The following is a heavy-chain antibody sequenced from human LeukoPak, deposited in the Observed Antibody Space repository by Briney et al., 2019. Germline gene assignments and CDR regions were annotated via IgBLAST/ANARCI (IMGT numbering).Heavy chain of an antibody. CDR1: GFTFSNFG. V-gene: IGHV3-23*01. CDR2: ISAGGGT. J-gene: IGHJ4*02. D-gene: IGHD3-16*01. CDR3: AKRSSLNYFDS. Sequence: PGGSLRLSCAASGFTFSNFGMSWVRQAPGNGLEWVSAISAGGGTYYADTVKGRFTISRDNSKNTLYLQMSSLRAEDMAVYYCAKRSSLNYFDSWGQGTLVTVSS.